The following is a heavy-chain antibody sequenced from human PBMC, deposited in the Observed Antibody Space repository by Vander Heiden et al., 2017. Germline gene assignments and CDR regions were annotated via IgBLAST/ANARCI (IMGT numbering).Heavy chain of an antibody. CDR3: ARARLGYSYGSPFDY. V-gene: IGHV1-69*01. D-gene: IGHD5-18*01. J-gene: IGHJ4*02. Sequence: QVQLVQSGAEVKKPGSAVKVSCKASGGTFSSYAISWVRQAPGQGLEWMGGIIPIFGTANYAQKFQGRVTMTADESTSTAYMELSSLRSEDTAVYYCARARLGYSYGSPFDYWGQETLGDVSS. CDR2: IIPIFGTA. CDR1: GGTFSSYA.